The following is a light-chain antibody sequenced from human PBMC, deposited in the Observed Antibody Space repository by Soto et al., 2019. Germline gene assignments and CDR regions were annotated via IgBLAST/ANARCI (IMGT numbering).Light chain of an antibody. Sequence: DIQMTQSPSSLSASVGDRVTITCRASQSMSSYLNWYQQKPGKAPKLLIYAASSLQSGVPSRFSGSGSGTDFTLTISSLKPEDFATYYCQQSYSTPPYTFGQGTKLEIK. V-gene: IGKV1-39*01. CDR3: QQSYSTPPYT. CDR2: AAS. J-gene: IGKJ2*01. CDR1: QSMSSY.